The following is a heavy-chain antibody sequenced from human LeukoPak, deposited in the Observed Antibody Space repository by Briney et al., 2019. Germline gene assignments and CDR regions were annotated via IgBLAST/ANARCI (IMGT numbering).Heavy chain of an antibody. Sequence: ASVKVSCKASGYTFTSYYMHWVRQAPGQGLEWMGIITPSGGSTSCAQKFQGRVTMTRDTSTSTVYMELCSLRSEDTAVYYCARDLSTGWELPVFLNYFDYWGQGTLVTVSS. D-gene: IGHD1-26*01. CDR3: ARDLSTGWELPVFLNYFDY. V-gene: IGHV1-46*01. J-gene: IGHJ4*02. CDR1: GYTFTSYY. CDR2: ITPSGGST.